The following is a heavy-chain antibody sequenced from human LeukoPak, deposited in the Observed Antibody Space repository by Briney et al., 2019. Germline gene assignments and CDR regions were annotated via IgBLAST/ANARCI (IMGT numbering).Heavy chain of an antibody. J-gene: IGHJ4*02. CDR3: ARAGIYDSSGYYYDY. Sequence: SETLSLTCAVYGGSFSGYYWSWIRQPPGKGLEWIGEINHSGGTNYNPSLKSRVTISVDTSKNQFSLKLSSVTAADTAVYYCARAGIYDSSGYYYDYWGQGTLVTVSS. CDR1: GGSFSGYY. D-gene: IGHD3-22*01. CDR2: INHSGGT. V-gene: IGHV4-34*01.